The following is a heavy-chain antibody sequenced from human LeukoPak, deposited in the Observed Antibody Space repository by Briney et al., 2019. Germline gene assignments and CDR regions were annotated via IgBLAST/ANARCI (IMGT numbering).Heavy chain of an antibody. CDR2: INSSGGST. V-gene: IGHV3-23*01. D-gene: IGHD1-26*01. Sequence: PGGSLRLSCAASGFTFSSYAMSWVRQAPGKGLEWVSTINSSGGSTYYADSVKGRFTISRDNSKNTLYLQMNSLRAEDTAVYYCAKVVGATTRGYFDYWGQGTLVTVSS. CDR3: AKVVGATTRGYFDY. J-gene: IGHJ4*02. CDR1: GFTFSSYA.